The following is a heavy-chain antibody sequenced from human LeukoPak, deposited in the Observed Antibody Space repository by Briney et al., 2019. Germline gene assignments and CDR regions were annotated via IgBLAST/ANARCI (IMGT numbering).Heavy chain of an antibody. CDR2: IIPIFGTA. J-gene: IGHJ6*03. D-gene: IGHD2-8*01. Sequence: SVKVSCKASGGTFSSYAISWVRQAPGQGLEWMGGIIPIFGTANYAQKFQGRVTITTYESTSTAYMELSSLRSEDTAVYYCARAPIVLMVYARNYYYYYMDVWGKGTTVTVSS. CDR1: GGTFSSYA. V-gene: IGHV1-69*05. CDR3: ARAPIVLMVYARNYYYYYMDV.